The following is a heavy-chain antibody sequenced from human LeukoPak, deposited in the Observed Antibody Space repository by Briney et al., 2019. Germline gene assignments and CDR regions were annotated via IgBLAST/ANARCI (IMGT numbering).Heavy chain of an antibody. D-gene: IGHD3-10*01. CDR1: GFTFSSYA. CDR2: ISRSGGST. J-gene: IGHJ4*02. Sequence: PGGSLRLSCAASGFTFSSYAMSWVRQAPGKGLEWVSAISRSGGSTYYADSVKGRFTISRDNSKNTLYLQMNSLRAEDTAVYYCAKDWIGITMVRGVIIDYWGQGTLVTVSS. V-gene: IGHV3-23*01. CDR3: AKDWIGITMVRGVIIDY.